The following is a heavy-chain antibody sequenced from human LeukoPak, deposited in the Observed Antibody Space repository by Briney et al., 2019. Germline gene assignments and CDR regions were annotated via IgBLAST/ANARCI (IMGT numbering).Heavy chain of an antibody. J-gene: IGHJ6*04. V-gene: IGHV3-48*03. CDR3: AREEVVLRYFDWLSRGYGMDV. CDR1: GFTFSSYE. D-gene: IGHD3-9*01. CDR2: ISGSGSTI. Sequence: PGGSLRLSCAASGFTFSSYEMNWVRQAPGKGLEWVPYISGSGSTIYYADSVKGRFTISRDNAKNSLYLQMNSLRAEDTAVYYCAREEVVLRYFDWLSRGYGMDVWGKGTTVTVSS.